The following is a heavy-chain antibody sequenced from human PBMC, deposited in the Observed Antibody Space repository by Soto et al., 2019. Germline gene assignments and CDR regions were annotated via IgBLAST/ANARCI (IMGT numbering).Heavy chain of an antibody. CDR2: ISSSSSYI. V-gene: IGHV3-21*01. CDR1: GFTFSSYS. CDR3: ARDLYYYDSSGYLDY. Sequence: GGSLRLSCAASGFTFSSYSMNWVRQAPGKGLEWVSSISSSSSYIYYADSVKGRFTISRDNAKNSLYLQMNSLRAEDTAVYYCARDLYYYDSSGYLDYWGQGTLVPVSS. D-gene: IGHD3-22*01. J-gene: IGHJ4*02.